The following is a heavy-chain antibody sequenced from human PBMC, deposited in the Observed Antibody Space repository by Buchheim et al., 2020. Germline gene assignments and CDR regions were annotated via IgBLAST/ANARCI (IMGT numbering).Heavy chain of an antibody. J-gene: IGHJ4*02. CDR1: GFTFSSYG. D-gene: IGHD3-16*01. Sequence: QVQLVESGGGVVQPGRSLRLSCAASGFTFSSYGMHWVRQAPGKGLEWVAVIWYDGSNKYYADSVKGRFTISRDNSKNTLYLQMNSRRAEDTAVYYCARGGSYEKPAFDYWGQGTL. CDR2: IWYDGSNK. V-gene: IGHV3-33*01. CDR3: ARGGSYEKPAFDY.